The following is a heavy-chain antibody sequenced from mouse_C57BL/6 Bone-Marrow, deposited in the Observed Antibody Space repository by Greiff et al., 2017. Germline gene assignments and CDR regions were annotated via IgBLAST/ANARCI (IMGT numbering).Heavy chain of an antibody. CDR2: IDPENGDT. V-gene: IGHV14-4*01. CDR3: TYYHGNFEGFAY. CDR1: GFNIKDDY. Sequence: VQLQQSGAELVRPGASVKLSCTASGFNIKDDYMHWVKQRPEQGLEWIGWIDPENGDTEYASKFKGTATITVDTSANTAYLQLSSLTSEDTAVYYCTYYHGNFEGFAYWCQGTLVTVSA. D-gene: IGHD2-1*01. J-gene: IGHJ3*01.